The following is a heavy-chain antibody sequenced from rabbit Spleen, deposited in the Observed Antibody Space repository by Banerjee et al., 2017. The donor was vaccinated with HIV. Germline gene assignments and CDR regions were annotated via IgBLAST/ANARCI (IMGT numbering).Heavy chain of an antibody. CDR2: INAGSSGFT. CDR1: GFSLTSSDY. D-gene: IGHD8-1*01. V-gene: IGHV1S40*01. J-gene: IGHJ6*01. Sequence: QSLEESGGDLVKPGASLTLTCTASGFSLTSSDYMCWVRQAPGMGLEWIACINAGSSGFTYHASWAKDRFTISKTSSTTVTLQMTSLTVADTATYFCARDTGSSFSSYGMDLWGPGTLVTVS. CDR3: ARDTGSSFSSYGMDL.